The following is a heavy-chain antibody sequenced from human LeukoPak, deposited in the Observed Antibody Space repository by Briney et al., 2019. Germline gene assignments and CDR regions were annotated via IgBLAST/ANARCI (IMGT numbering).Heavy chain of an antibody. CDR3: AKVRSATITPFDY. D-gene: IGHD2-15*01. CDR1: GFTFNNYI. Sequence: PGGSLRLSCAASGFTFNNYIMNWVRQAPGKGLEWVSAISGSGGSTYYADSVKGRFTISRDNSKNTLYLQMNSLRAEDTAVYYCAKVRSATITPFDYWGQGTLVTVSS. V-gene: IGHV3-23*01. CDR2: ISGSGGST. J-gene: IGHJ4*02.